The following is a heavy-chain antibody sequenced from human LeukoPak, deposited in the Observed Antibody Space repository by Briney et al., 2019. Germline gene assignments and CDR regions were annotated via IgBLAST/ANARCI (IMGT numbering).Heavy chain of an antibody. Sequence: GGSLRLSCAASGFTVSSNYMSWVRQAPGKGLEWVSAISGSGGSTYYADSVKGRFTISRDNSKNTLYLQMNSLRAEDTAVYYCAKEPAMIVVVTDDYWGQGTLVTVSS. V-gene: IGHV3-23*01. CDR2: ISGSGGST. J-gene: IGHJ4*02. CDR1: GFTVSSNY. D-gene: IGHD3-22*01. CDR3: AKEPAMIVVVTDDY.